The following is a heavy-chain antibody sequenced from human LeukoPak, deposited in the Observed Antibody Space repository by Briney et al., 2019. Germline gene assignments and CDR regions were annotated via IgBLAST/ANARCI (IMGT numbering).Heavy chain of an antibody. CDR2: MYYSGST. Sequence: SETLSLTCTVSGVSISSYYWSWIRQSPGKGLEWIGYMYYSGSTNYNPSLESRVTISVDTSKNQFSLQLNSVTPEDTAVYYCARGGGSGSLYYWGQGTLVTVSS. J-gene: IGHJ4*02. V-gene: IGHV4-59*12. D-gene: IGHD3-10*01. CDR3: ARGGGSGSLYY. CDR1: GVSISSYY.